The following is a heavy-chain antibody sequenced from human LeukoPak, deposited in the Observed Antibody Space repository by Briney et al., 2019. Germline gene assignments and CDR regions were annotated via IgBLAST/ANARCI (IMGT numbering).Heavy chain of an antibody. V-gene: IGHV1-8*01. D-gene: IGHD5-18*01. J-gene: IGHJ4*02. CDR2: MNPNSGNK. CDR1: GYTFTSYD. CDR3: ASGGSYGVDY. Sequence: GASVKVSCKASGYTFTSYDINWVRQAPGQGLEWMGWMNPNSGNKDYAQKFQGRVTMTRNTSTSTAHMELSRLRSEDTAVYYCASGGSYGVDYWGQGALVTVSS.